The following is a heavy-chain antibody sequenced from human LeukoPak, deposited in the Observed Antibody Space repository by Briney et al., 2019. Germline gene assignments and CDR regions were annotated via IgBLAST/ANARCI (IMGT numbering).Heavy chain of an antibody. Sequence: GGSLRLSCAASGFPFVDYGMKSFADYEMNWVRQAPGKGLVWVSRINTDGSSTTYADSVKGRFTISRDNAKNTLYLQMNSLRAEDTAVYYCTRDYSSCPDYWGQGTLVAVSS. D-gene: IGHD6-13*01. J-gene: IGHJ4*02. CDR1: GFPFVDYGMKSFADYE. V-gene: IGHV3-74*01. CDR3: TRDYSSCPDY. CDR2: INTDGSST.